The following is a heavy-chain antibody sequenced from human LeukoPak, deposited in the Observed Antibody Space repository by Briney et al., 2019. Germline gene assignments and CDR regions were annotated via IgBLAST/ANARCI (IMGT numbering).Heavy chain of an antibody. CDR3: ARGRVSSSTWFSTYYYYFYMDV. Sequence: SQTLSLTCTVSDDSITMYYWTWIRQPPGKGLEWIGYVDHTGSTNFNPSLNGRVSISRDTSKNLFSLRLRSVTAADTAVYFCARGRVSSSTWFSTYYYYFYMDVWGKGTTVTVSS. CDR2: VDHTGST. D-gene: IGHD3-10*01. CDR1: DDSITMYY. V-gene: IGHV4-59*01. J-gene: IGHJ6*03.